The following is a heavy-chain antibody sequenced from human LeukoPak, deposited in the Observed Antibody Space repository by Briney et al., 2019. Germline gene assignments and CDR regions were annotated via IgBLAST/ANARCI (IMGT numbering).Heavy chain of an antibody. D-gene: IGHD5-18*01. CDR2: ISYDGSNH. V-gene: IGHV3-30-3*01. Sequence: PGGSLRLSCAASGFSFSNYAMHWVRQAPGKGLEWVAVISYDGSNHYYADSVKGRFTISRDNSKNTLYLQMNSLRAEDTAVYSCASNARPLNKYGYLDYWGQGTLVTVSS. J-gene: IGHJ4*02. CDR1: GFSFSNYA. CDR3: ASNARPLNKYGYLDY.